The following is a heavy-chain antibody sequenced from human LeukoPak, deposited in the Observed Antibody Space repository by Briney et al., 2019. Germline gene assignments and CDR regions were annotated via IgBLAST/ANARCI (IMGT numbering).Heavy chain of an antibody. CDR3: ARDRMVRGVIITDDLSTNYYGMDV. CDR2: IYYSGST. Sequence: PSETLSLTCTVSGGSISSYYWSWIRQPPGKGLERIGYIYYSGSTNYNPSLKSRVTIPVDTSKNQFSLKLSSVTAADTAVYYCARDRMVRGVIITDDLSTNYYGMDVWGQGTTVTVSS. D-gene: IGHD3-10*01. CDR1: GGSISSYY. V-gene: IGHV4-59*01. J-gene: IGHJ6*02.